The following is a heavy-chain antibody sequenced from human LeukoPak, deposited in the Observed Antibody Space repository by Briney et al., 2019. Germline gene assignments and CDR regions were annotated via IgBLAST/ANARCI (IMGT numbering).Heavy chain of an antibody. V-gene: IGHV4-39*01. Sequence: SETLSLTCTVSGGSISSSSYYWGWIRQPPGKGLEWIGEINHSGSTNYNPSLKSRVTISVDTSKNQFSLKLSSVTAADTAVYYCARQVRSSWYYYYYYMDVWGKGTTVTISS. CDR2: INHSGST. CDR3: ARQVRSSWYYYYYYMDV. D-gene: IGHD6-13*01. J-gene: IGHJ6*03. CDR1: GGSISSSSYY.